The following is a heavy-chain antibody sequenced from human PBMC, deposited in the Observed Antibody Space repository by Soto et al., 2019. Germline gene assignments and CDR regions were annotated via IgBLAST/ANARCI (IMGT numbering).Heavy chain of an antibody. CDR2: IIPYYNTL. J-gene: IGHJ4*02. CDR3: ARGARRGCTYCFDS. Sequence: QAQVVQSGAEVRKPGSSVKLSCKASEGTFNSYAIAWVRQAPGQGLEWMVGIIPYYNTLNYAQKFQDRVTITADDSTNAVYLELSSLTSDDTAVYFCARGARRGCTYCFDSWAQGTLVTVSS. CDR1: EGTFNSYA. V-gene: IGHV1-69*01.